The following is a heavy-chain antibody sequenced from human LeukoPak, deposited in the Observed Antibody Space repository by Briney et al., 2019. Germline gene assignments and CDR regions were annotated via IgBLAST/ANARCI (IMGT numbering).Heavy chain of an antibody. Sequence: NAGGSLRLSCAASGFTFSSYSMNWVRQAPGKGLEWVSSISSRSNYIYYADSVKGRFTISRDNAKNSLYLQMNSLRAEDTAVYYCAREGGSGWPLSDYYYYYMDVWGKGTTVTVSS. CDR2: ISSRSNYI. J-gene: IGHJ6*03. V-gene: IGHV3-21*01. CDR3: AREGGSGWPLSDYYYYYMDV. CDR1: GFTFSSYS. D-gene: IGHD6-19*01.